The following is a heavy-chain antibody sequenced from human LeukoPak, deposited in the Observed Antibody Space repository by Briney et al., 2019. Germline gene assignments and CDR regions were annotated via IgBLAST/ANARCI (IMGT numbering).Heavy chain of an antibody. Sequence: TGGSLRLSCAASGFTFSSYAMSWDRQAPGMGLEWVSAISGSGGSTYYADSVKGRFTISRDNSKNTLYLQMNSLRAEDTAVYYCAKQQWLVNYYYYMDVWGKGTTVTVSS. CDR2: ISGSGGST. V-gene: IGHV3-23*01. CDR1: GFTFSSYA. D-gene: IGHD6-19*01. CDR3: AKQQWLVNYYYYMDV. J-gene: IGHJ6*03.